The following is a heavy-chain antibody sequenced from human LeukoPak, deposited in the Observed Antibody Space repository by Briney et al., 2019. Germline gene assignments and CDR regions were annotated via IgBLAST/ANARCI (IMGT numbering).Heavy chain of an antibody. D-gene: IGHD3-10*01. CDR3: AGVRGVITGENYYYYYYMDV. V-gene: IGHV1-69*13. Sequence: SVNVSCKASGGTFSSYAISWVRQAPGQGLEWMGGIIPIFGTANYAQKFQGRVTITADESTSTAYVELSSLRSEDTAVYYCAGVRGVITGENYYYYYYMDVWGKGTTVTVSS. CDR2: IIPIFGTA. CDR1: GGTFSSYA. J-gene: IGHJ6*03.